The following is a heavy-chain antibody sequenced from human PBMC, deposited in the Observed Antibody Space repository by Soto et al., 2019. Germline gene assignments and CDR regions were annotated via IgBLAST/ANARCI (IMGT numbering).Heavy chain of an antibody. CDR3: ARRRDGYTGVWFDP. CDR1: GAPISGFY. Sequence: PSETLSLTCSVSGAPISGFYWSWIRQSPGKGLEWIGHTYYSGSTNYNPSLKSRVSISLNTSKNQFSLNLSSVTAADTAVYYCARRRDGYTGVWFDPWGQGTLVTVSS. J-gene: IGHJ5*02. CDR2: TYYSGST. V-gene: IGHV4-59*01. D-gene: IGHD5-12*01.